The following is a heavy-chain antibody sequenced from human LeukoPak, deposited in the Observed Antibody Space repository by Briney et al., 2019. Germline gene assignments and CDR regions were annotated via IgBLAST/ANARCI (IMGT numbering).Heavy chain of an antibody. CDR3: ARVHDYYWYFDL. Sequence: SVTVSFKASGGTFSSYAISWVRQAPGQGIEWMGRIIPIIGIVKYAQKFQGRVTITADKSTSTAYMELSILRSEDTAVYYCARVHDYYWYFDLWGRGTLVTVSS. CDR2: IIPIIGIV. CDR1: GGTFSSYA. J-gene: IGHJ2*01. V-gene: IGHV1-69*04. D-gene: IGHD5-12*01.